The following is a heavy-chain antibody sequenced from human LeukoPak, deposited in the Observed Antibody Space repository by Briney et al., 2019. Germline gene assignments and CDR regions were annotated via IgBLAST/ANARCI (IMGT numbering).Heavy chain of an antibody. D-gene: IGHD6-19*01. CDR1: VGSLSSSTYY. Sequence: PSETLSLTCTVSVGSLSSSTYYWGWIRQPPGKGLEWIGSMYYSGSTYYNSSLKSRVTMFVDTSKNQFSLQLISVTAADTAVYYCARHRTSGWGLDYWGQGTLVTVSS. CDR3: ARHRTSGWGLDY. V-gene: IGHV4-39*01. CDR2: MYYSGST. J-gene: IGHJ4*02.